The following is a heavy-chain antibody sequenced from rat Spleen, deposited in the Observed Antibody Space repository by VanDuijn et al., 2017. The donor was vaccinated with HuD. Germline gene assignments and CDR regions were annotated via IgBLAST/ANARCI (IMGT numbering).Heavy chain of an antibody. V-gene: IGHV5-25*01. Sequence: EVQLVESGGGLVQPGRSLKLSCAASGFTFSNYYMAWVRQAPTKGLEWVASISPSGGSTYYRDSVKGRFTLSRDNATSTLYLQMDSLRSEDTATYYCASAEFGVGWFAYWGQGTLVTVSS. CDR1: GFTFSNYY. CDR2: ISPSGGST. D-gene: IGHD4-3*01. J-gene: IGHJ3*01. CDR3: ASAEFGVGWFAY.